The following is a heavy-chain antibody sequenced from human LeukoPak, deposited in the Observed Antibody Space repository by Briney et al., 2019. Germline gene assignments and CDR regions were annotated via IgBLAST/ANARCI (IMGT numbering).Heavy chain of an antibody. CDR3: ASENKRGYSYGSPTDAFDI. J-gene: IGHJ3*02. CDR2: IKQDGSEK. D-gene: IGHD5-18*01. Sequence: GGSLRLSCAASGFTLSSYWMSWVRQAPGKGLEWVANIKQDGSEKYYVDSVKGRFTISRDNAKNSLYLQMNSLRAEDTAVYYCASENKRGYSYGSPTDAFDIWGQGTTVIVSS. CDR1: GFTLSSYW. V-gene: IGHV3-7*01.